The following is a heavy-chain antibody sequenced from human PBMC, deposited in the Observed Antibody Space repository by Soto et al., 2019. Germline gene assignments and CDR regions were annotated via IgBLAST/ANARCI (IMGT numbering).Heavy chain of an antibody. V-gene: IGHV1-18*01. D-gene: IGHD2-8*01. Sequence: QVPLVQSGAEVKKPGASVKVSCKASGYTFTSYGISWVRQAPGQGLEWMGWISAYNGNTNYAQKLQGRVTMTTDTSTSTAYMELRSLRSDDTAVYYCARVQEVLMVYAHWFDPWGQGTLVTVSS. CDR3: ARVQEVLMVYAHWFDP. CDR1: GYTFTSYG. J-gene: IGHJ5*02. CDR2: ISAYNGNT.